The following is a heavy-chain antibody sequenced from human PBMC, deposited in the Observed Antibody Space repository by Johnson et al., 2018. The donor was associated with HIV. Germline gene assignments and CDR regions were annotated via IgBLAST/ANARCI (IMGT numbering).Heavy chain of an antibody. V-gene: IGHV3-30*04. CDR1: GFTFSNYP. CDR3: ARDESGYDEGFDAFDI. Sequence: QVQLVESGGGVVQPGRSLRLSCAASGFTFSNYPMHWVRQAPGKGLEWVAVISFDGSNKYYADSVKGRFTISRDNSKNTLYLQMNGLRVEDTAVYYCARDESGYDEGFDAFDIWGQGTMVTVSS. J-gene: IGHJ3*02. D-gene: IGHD5-12*01. CDR2: ISFDGSNK.